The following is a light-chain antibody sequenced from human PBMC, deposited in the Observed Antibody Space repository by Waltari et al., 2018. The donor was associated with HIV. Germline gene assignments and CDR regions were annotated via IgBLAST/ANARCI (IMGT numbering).Light chain of an antibody. V-gene: IGLV1-40*01. Sequence: QSVLTQPPSVSGAPRQRVTISCPGNSSNIGAGYDVHWYQQLPGIAPKLIIYGDSNRPSGVPDRFSGSKSGTSASLAITGLQAEDEADYYCQSYDSSLSGFWVFGGGTKLTVL. CDR2: GDS. CDR3: QSYDSSLSGFWV. CDR1: SSNIGAGYD. J-gene: IGLJ3*02.